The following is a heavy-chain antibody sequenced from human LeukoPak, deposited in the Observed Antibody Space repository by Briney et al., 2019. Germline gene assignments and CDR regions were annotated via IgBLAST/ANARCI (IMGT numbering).Heavy chain of an antibody. CDR3: ASLVGAYRNFDY. D-gene: IGHD1-26*01. J-gene: IGHJ4*02. CDR2: INHSGST. CDR1: GGSFSGYY. V-gene: IGHV4-34*01. Sequence: SETLSLTCAVYGGSFSGYYWSWIRQPPGKGLEWIGEINHSGSTNYNPSLKSRVTISVDTSKNQFSLKLSSVTAADTAVYYCASLVGAYRNFDYWGQGTLVTVSS.